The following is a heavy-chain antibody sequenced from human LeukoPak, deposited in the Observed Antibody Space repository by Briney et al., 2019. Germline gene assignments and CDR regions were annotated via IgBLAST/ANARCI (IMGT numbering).Heavy chain of an antibody. CDR2: IKNAGIDT. D-gene: IGHD2-21*02. Sequence: GGSLRLSCVGPGFMFSNYYMYWVRKAPGKGLVWVSRIKNAGIDTNYADSVNGRFTVYRDNAKHKVYLHINNLSAEDTAVYFCARGGYGDNMVGWVEGATV. V-gene: IGHV3-74*01. CDR3: ARGGYGDNMVG. CDR1: GFMFSNYY. J-gene: IGHJ6*03.